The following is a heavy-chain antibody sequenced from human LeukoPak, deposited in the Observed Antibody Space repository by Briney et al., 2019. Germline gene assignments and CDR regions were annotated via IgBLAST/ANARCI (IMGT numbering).Heavy chain of an antibody. Sequence: ASVKVSCKASGYTFTSYGISWVRQAPGLGLEWMGWISAYNGNTNYAQKFQGRVTITRNTSISTAYMELSSLRSEDTAVYYCARGRMLTLDYWGQGTLVTVSS. CDR2: ISAYNGNT. CDR1: GYTFTSYG. J-gene: IGHJ4*02. CDR3: ARGRMLTLDY. D-gene: IGHD1-14*01. V-gene: IGHV1-18*01.